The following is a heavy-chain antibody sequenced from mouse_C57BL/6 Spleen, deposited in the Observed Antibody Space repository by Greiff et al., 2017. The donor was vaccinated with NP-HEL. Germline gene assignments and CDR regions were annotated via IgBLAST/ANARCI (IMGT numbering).Heavy chain of an antibody. J-gene: IGHJ2*01. V-gene: IGHV1-63*01. D-gene: IGHD1-1*01. CDR2: IYPGGGYT. CDR3: ARGYYYGSSPYFDY. Sequence: QVQLKESGAELVRPGTSVKMSCKASGYTFTNYWIGWAKQRPGHGLEWIGDIYPGGGYTNYNEKFKGKATLTADKSSSTAYMQFSSLTSEDSAIYYCARGYYYGSSPYFDYWGQGTTLTVSS. CDR1: GYTFTNYW.